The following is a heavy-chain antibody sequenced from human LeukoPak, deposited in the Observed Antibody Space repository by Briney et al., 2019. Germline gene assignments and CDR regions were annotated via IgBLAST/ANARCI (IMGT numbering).Heavy chain of an antibody. J-gene: IGHJ4*02. CDR2: ISYDGSNK. Sequence: PGGSLRLSCAASGFTFSDYAMHWVRQAPGKGLEWVAVISYDGSNKYYADSVKGRFTISRDNSKNTLYLQMNSLRAEDTAVYYCARDRAAAGRFDYWGQGTLVTVSS. V-gene: IGHV3-30-3*01. D-gene: IGHD6-13*01. CDR1: GFTFSDYA. CDR3: ARDRAAAGRFDY.